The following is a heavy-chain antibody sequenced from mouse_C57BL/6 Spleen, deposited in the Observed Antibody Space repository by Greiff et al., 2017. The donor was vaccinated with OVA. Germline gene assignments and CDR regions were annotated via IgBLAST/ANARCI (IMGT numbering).Heavy chain of an antibody. J-gene: IGHJ2*01. CDR2: IYPGSGNT. CDR3: AGGYDGYYEDY. D-gene: IGHD2-3*01. Sequence: QVQLQQSGPELVKPGASVKISCKASGYSFTSYYIHWVKQRPGQGLEWIGWIYPGSGNTKYNEKFKGKATLTADTSSSTAYMQLSSLTSEDSAVYYCAGGYDGYYEDYWGKGTTLTVSS. V-gene: IGHV1-66*01. CDR1: GYSFTSYY.